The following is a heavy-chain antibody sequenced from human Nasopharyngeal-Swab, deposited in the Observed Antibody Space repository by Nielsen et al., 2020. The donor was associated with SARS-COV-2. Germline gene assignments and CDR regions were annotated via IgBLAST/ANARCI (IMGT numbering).Heavy chain of an antibody. CDR2: IYSGGSST. D-gene: IGHD3-3*01. J-gene: IGHJ4*02. Sequence: GGSLRLSCAASGFTFSSYAMSWVRQAPGKGLGWVSVIYSGGSSTYYADSVKGRFTISRDNSKNTLYLQMNSLRAEDTAVYYCAKGAGGDFWSGYLRLLDYWGQGTLVTVSS. CDR1: GFTFSSYA. V-gene: IGHV3-23*03. CDR3: AKGAGGDFWSGYLRLLDY.